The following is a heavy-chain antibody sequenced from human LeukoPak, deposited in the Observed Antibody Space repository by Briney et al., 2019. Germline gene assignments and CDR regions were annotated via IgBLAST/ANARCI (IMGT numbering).Heavy chain of an antibody. CDR1: GYSFTSYW. V-gene: IGHV5-51*01. CDR2: IYPGDSDT. J-gene: IGHJ4*02. Sequence: GESLKISCKGSGYSFTSYWIGWVRQMPGKGLEWMGIIYPGDSDTRYSPPFQGQVTISADKSISTAYLQWSSLKASDTAIYFCARRISGYYIDYWGQGTLVSVSS. D-gene: IGHD1-26*01. CDR3: ARRISGYYIDY.